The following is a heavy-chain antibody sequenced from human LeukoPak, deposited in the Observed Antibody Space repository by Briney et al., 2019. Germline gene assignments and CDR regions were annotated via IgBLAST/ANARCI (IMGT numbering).Heavy chain of an antibody. CDR1: GGSISSYY. D-gene: IGHD5-18*01. J-gene: IGHJ4*02. CDR3: ARYSYGLDY. V-gene: IGHV4-59*01. CDR2: IYYSGST. Sequence: SETLSLTCTVSGGSISSYYWSWIRQPPGKGLEWIGYIYYSGSTSYNPSLKSRVTISVDTSKNQFSLKLSSVTAADTAVYYCARYSYGLDYWGQGTLVTVSS.